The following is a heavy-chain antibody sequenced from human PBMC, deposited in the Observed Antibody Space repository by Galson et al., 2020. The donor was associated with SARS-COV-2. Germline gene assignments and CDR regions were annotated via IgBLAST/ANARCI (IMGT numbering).Heavy chain of an antibody. CDR2: IYNSGST. Sequence: SETLSLTCAVSGASTSSSSYYWGWIRQPPGKGLEWIGSIYNSGSTYDNPSLKSRVTISEDTSKNQISLKLSSVTAADTAVYYCVQQVDRVATTYFASWGQGTLVTVPS. CDR3: VQQVDRVATTYFAS. D-gene: IGHD5-12*01. V-gene: IGHV4-39*01. J-gene: IGHJ4*02. CDR1: GASTSSSSYY.